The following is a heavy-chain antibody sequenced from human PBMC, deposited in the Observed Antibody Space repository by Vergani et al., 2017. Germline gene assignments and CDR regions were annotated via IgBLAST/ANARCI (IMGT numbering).Heavy chain of an antibody. J-gene: IGHJ4*02. CDR2: IYYSGST. CDR1: GGSISSYY. V-gene: IGHV4-59*08. Sequence: QLQLQESGPGLVKPSETLSLTCTVSGGSISSYYWSWIRQPPGKGLEWIGYIYYSGSTNYNPSLKSRVTISVDTSKNQFSLKLSSVTAADTAVYYCASYSNSYFDYWGQGTLVTVSS. D-gene: IGHD4-11*01. CDR3: ASYSNSYFDY.